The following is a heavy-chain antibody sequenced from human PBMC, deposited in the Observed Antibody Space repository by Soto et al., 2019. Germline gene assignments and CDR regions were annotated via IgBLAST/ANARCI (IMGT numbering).Heavy chain of an antibody. CDR1: GGSIMISY. V-gene: IGHV4-59*01. CDR2: IYSRGST. CDR3: ATASPRYSGNWYELLDV. D-gene: IGHD6-13*01. J-gene: IGHJ4*01. Sequence: PSETLSLTCRVSGGSIMISYWSWIRQSPGKGPGWIGHIYSRGSTKYNPSLQSRVSISSDTSNNQFSLTLRSVSAADTAVYFCATASPRYSGNWYELLDVWGHGTLVTVSS.